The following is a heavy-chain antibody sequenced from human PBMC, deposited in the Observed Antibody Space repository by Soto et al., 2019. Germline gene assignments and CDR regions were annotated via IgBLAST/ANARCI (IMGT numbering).Heavy chain of an antibody. CDR3: AKEKASRQPFDY. CDR1: GFTFSSCG. CDR2: IAKDGSDI. J-gene: IGHJ4*02. Sequence: GGSLRLSCAAPGFTFSSCGMHWVRQAPGKGLEWVAAIAKDGSDIHYVDSVKGRFTISRDNSKNTLFLQMNSLSAEDTALYYCAKEKASRQPFDYWGQGTLVTVSS. V-gene: IGHV3-30*18. D-gene: IGHD1-1*01.